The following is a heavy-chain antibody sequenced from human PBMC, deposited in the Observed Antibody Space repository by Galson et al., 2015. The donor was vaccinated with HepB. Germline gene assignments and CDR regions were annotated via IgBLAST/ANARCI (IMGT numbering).Heavy chain of an antibody. Sequence: SVKVSCKASGYTFTGYYMHWVRQAPGQGLEWMGWINPNSGGTNYAQKFQGRVTMTRDTSISTAYMELSRLRSDDTAVYYCARGSCSSTSCATWENWFDPWGQGTLVTVSS. V-gene: IGHV1-2*02. D-gene: IGHD2-2*01. CDR2: INPNSGGT. CDR3: ARGSCSSTSCATWENWFDP. J-gene: IGHJ5*02. CDR1: GYTFTGYY.